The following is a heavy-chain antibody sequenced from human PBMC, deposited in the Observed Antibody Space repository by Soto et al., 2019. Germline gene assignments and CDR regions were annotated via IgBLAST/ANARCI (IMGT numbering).Heavy chain of an antibody. Sequence: QAQRLESGGGVVQPGRSLRLSCAASGFAFSSDGMDWVRQAPGTGLEWVAVKSYDGSLQHYADSVKGRFTISRDTSRNMVLLQLTRLRAADMGVYYWLSDRGYGQAAVPDSWCPGSLVSVSS. CDR2: KSYDGSLQ. CDR1: GFAFSSDG. J-gene: IGHJ5*01. V-gene: IGHV3-30*03. CDR3: LSDRGYGQAAVPDS. D-gene: IGHD3-10*01.